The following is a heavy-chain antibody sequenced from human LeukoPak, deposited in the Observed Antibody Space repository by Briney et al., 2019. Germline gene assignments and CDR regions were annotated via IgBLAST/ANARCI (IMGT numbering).Heavy chain of an antibody. Sequence: GRSLRLSCAASGFTVSSNYMSWVRQAPGKGLEWVSVIYSGGSTYYADSVKGRFTISRDNSKNTLYLQMNSLRAEDTAVYYCARETISLRGVDYWGQGTLVTVSS. CDR3: ARETISLRGVDY. CDR1: GFTVSSNY. CDR2: IYSGGST. J-gene: IGHJ4*02. D-gene: IGHD3-10*01. V-gene: IGHV3-66*01.